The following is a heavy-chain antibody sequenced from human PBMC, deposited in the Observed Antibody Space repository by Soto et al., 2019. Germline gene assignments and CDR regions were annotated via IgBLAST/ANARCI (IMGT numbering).Heavy chain of an antibody. CDR2: IWYDGSNE. CDR1: GFAFSSYG. CDR3: ARDSSGSGGAFDI. V-gene: IGHV3-33*01. D-gene: IGHD1-26*01. Sequence: GGSLRLSCAASGFAFSSYGMHWVRQAPGQGLEWVAAIWYDGSNENYADSVKGRFTISRDNSKNTLYLQMNSLSVEDTAVYYCARDSSGSGGAFDIWGQGTMVTVSS. J-gene: IGHJ3*02.